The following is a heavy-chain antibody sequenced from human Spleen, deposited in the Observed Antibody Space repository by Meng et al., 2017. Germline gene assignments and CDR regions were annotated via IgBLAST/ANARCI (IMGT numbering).Heavy chain of an antibody. CDR2: TYYRSKWYN. V-gene: IGHV6-1*01. Sequence: QVQLQQSGPGLVKPSQTLSVTCAISGDSVSSNLGAWNWIRQSPSRGLEWLGRTYYRSKWYNEYAVSVKSRITINPDTSKNQLSLQLSSVTPEDTAVYYCARGVTTFDYWGQGTLVTVSS. CDR1: GDSVSSNLGA. CDR3: ARGVTTFDY. D-gene: IGHD4-17*01. J-gene: IGHJ4*02.